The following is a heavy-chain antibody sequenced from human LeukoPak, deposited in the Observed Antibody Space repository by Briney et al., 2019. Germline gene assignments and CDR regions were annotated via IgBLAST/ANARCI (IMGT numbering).Heavy chain of an antibody. D-gene: IGHD2-15*01. V-gene: IGHV1-18*01. J-gene: IGHJ4*02. CDR1: GYTFTSYG. Sequence: GASVKVSCTASGYTFTSYGISWVRQAPGQGLEWMGWISAYNGNTNYAQKLQGRVTMTTDTSTSTAYMELRSLRSDDTAVYYCARDQGRYCSGGSCYPGDYWGQGTLVTVSS. CDR3: ARDQGRYCSGGSCYPGDY. CDR2: ISAYNGNT.